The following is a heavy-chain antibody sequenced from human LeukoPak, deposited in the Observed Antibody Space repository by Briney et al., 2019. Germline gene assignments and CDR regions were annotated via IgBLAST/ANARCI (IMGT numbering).Heavy chain of an antibody. CDR3: ARVPDGSVNY. CDR1: GFTFSSYW. J-gene: IGHJ4*02. V-gene: IGHV3-74*03. CDR2: INSDGSGT. Sequence: GGSLRLSCAASGFTFSSYWMHWVRQAPGKGLVWVSRINSDGSGTVYADSVKGRFTISRDNAKSTLYLQMNSLRAEDTAVYYCARVPDGSVNYWGQGTLVTVSS. D-gene: IGHD3-10*01.